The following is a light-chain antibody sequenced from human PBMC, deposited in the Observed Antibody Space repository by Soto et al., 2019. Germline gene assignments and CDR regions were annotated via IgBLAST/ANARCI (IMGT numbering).Light chain of an antibody. CDR3: QQYDSAPLT. V-gene: IGKV4-1*01. Sequence: DIVMTKSPDSLAVSLGERATINCKSSQSVFSRYGNQYYLAWLQKKPGQPPKVLIYGESTRKFGVHDRISGSESGTDFSLTVNVLQAEDVAVYYCQQYDSAPLTFGGGTKVEI. CDR1: QSVFSRYGNQYY. CDR2: GES. J-gene: IGKJ4*01.